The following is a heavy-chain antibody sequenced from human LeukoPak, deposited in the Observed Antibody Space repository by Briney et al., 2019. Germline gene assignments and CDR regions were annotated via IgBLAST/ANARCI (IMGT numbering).Heavy chain of an antibody. CDR1: GFTFTSSA. CDR2: IVVGSGNT. D-gene: IGHD1-26*01. CDR3: AADKDFSGSYFY. V-gene: IGHV1-58*01. Sequence: SVKVSCKASGFTFTSSAVQWVRQARGQRLEWIGWIVVGSGNTNYAQKFQERVTITRDMSTSTAYMELSSLRSEDTAVYYCAADKDFSGSYFYWGQGTLVTVSS. J-gene: IGHJ4*02.